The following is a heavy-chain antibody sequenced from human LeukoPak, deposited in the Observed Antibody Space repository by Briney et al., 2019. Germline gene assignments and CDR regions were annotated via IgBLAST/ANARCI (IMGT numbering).Heavy chain of an antibody. CDR1: GDSTSSSTYY. J-gene: IGHJ3*02. CDR2: IYDSGTT. CDR3: ATHRRSGSGGSENAFEI. Sequence: SETLSLTCTVSGDSTSSSTYYWDWIRQAPGKGLEWIGNIYDSGTTHYNPSLKSRVTISGDTSKSQFSLKLNSVTAADTAIYYCATHRRSGSGGSENAFEIWGQGTMVTVSS. V-gene: IGHV4-39*01. D-gene: IGHD5-12*01.